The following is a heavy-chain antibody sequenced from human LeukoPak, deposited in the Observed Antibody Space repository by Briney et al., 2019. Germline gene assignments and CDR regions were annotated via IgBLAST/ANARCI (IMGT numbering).Heavy chain of an antibody. J-gene: IGHJ5*02. V-gene: IGHV1-2*02. CDR2: INPNSGGT. D-gene: IGHD2-2*02. CDR1: GYTFTGYY. CDR3: ARDEAHCSSTSCYTNWFDP. Sequence: GASVKVSCKASGYTFTGYYMHWVRQAPGQGLEWMGWINPNSGGTNYAQKFQGRVTMTRDTSISTAYMELSRLRSDDTAVCYCARDEAHCSSTSCYTNWFDPWGQGTLVTVSS.